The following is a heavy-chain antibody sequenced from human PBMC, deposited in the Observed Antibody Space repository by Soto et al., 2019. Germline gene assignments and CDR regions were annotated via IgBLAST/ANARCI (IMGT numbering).Heavy chain of an antibody. CDR2: ISGSGGST. D-gene: IGHD3-3*01. V-gene: IGHV3-23*01. CDR3: AKERNFCDGTAGFNS. J-gene: IGHJ5*01. Sequence: GGTLRLSCFGSGFTFSWFAMSWVRQAPGKGLEWISSISGSGGSTYYADSVKSRVTVSRANSNTTVLLHMNRLRTEDTAVYFCAKERNFCDGTAGFNSWGQGSPVTVSS. CDR1: GFTFSWFA.